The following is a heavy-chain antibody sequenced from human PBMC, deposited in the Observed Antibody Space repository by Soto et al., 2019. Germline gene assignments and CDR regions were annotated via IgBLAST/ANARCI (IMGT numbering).Heavy chain of an antibody. CDR2: ISAYNGNT. V-gene: IGHV1-18*01. Sequence: ASVKVSCKASGYTFTSYGISWVRQAPGQGLEWMGWISAYNGNTNYAQKLQGRVTMTNMDPVDTATYYCAHTYDILTGYGGYYFDYWGQGTLVTVSS. CDR1: GYTFTSYG. D-gene: IGHD3-9*01. CDR3: YFDY. J-gene: IGHJ4*02.